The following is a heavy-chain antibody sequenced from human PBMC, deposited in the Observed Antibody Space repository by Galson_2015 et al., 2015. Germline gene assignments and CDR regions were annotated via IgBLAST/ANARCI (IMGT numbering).Heavy chain of an antibody. CDR1: GLTFSRHW. Sequence: SLRLSCAASGLTFSRHWLLWVRKAPGKGLEWVANIKEDGRAQNYVDSVKGRFTISRDNAKNSVYLQMNSLRAEDTAMYYCCMLTPLQGSTWGQGTLVTVSS. D-gene: IGHD2-8*01. CDR3: CMLTPLQGST. V-gene: IGHV3-7*03. CDR2: IKEDGRAQ. J-gene: IGHJ4*02.